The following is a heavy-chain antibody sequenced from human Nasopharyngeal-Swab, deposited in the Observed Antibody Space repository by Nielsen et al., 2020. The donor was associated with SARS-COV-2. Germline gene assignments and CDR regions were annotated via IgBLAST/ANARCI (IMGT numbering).Heavy chain of an antibody. D-gene: IGHD1-1*01. J-gene: IGHJ3*02. Sequence: GESLKISCAASGFTFSSYGMHWVRQAPGKGLEWVAVISYDGSNKYYADSVKGRFTISRDNSQNTLYLQMNSLRAEDTAVYYCAKGGGTTGTVGLDIWGQGTMVTVSS. V-gene: IGHV3-30*18. CDR3: AKGGGTTGTVGLDI. CDR2: ISYDGSNK. CDR1: GFTFSSYG.